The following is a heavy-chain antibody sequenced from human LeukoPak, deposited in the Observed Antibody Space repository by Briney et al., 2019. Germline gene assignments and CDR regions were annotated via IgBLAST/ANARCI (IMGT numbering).Heavy chain of an antibody. V-gene: IGHV3-21*01. CDR3: ARLDSSGYLYYFDY. D-gene: IGHD3-22*01. J-gene: IGHJ4*02. CDR2: VSSSSSYI. CDR1: GFTFSTYT. Sequence: GGSLRLSCAASGFTFSTYTMNWVRQAPGKGLDWVSSVSSSSSYIYYADSVKGRFTISRDNAKNSLYLQMNSLRAEDTAVYYCARLDSSGYLYYFDYWGQGTLVTVSS.